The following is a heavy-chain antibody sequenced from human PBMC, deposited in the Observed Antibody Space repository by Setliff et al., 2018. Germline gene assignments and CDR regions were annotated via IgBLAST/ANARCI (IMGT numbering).Heavy chain of an antibody. V-gene: IGHV1-69*05. CDR2: ITPMFGTP. J-gene: IGHJ5*02. Sequence: SVKVSCKASGGTFSSYGISWVRQAPGQGLEWMGGITPMFGTPAYAQKFQDRVTITTDESTSTAYMELDSLRSEDTAVYYCARSPAVLGIVYLDPWGQGTLVTVSS. CDR1: GGTFSSYG. CDR3: ARSPAVLGIVYLDP. D-gene: IGHD2-15*01.